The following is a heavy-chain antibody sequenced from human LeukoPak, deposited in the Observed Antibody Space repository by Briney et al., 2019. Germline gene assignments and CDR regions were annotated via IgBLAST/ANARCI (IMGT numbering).Heavy chain of an antibody. V-gene: IGHV4-30-4*01. CDR3: ARGGGRPFYYDSSGNYSDAFDI. D-gene: IGHD3-22*01. Sequence: SETLSLTCTVSGGSISSGDYYWSWIRQPPGKGLEWIGYIYYSGSTYYNPSLKSRVTISVDTSKNQFSLKLSSVTAADTAVYYCARGGGRPFYYDSSGNYSDAFDIWGQGTMVTVSS. CDR2: IYYSGST. CDR1: GGSISSGDYY. J-gene: IGHJ3*02.